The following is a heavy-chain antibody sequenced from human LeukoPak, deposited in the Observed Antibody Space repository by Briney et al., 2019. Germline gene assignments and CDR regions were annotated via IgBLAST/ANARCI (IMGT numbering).Heavy chain of an antibody. J-gene: IGHJ6*03. Sequence: SETLSLTCTVSGYSLSSGYYWGWIRQPPGKGPEWIGSVDHSGGTYYNPSLRSRVSISVDTSKNQFSLKLSSVTAADTAVYYCARGKNTYYYYMDVWGKGTTVTVSS. CDR3: ARGKNTYYYYMDV. CDR1: GYSLSSGYY. V-gene: IGHV4-38-2*02. CDR2: VDHSGGT.